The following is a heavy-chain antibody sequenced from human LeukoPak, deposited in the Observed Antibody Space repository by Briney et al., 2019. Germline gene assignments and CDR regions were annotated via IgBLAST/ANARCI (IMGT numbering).Heavy chain of an antibody. J-gene: IGHJ3*02. V-gene: IGHV3-48*03. CDR3: ARREGFYDSDGYFEGDGFDI. D-gene: IGHD3-22*01. CDR1: GFTFSGYE. Sequence: PGGSLRLSCEASGFTFSGYEMNWVRQAPGKGLEWISYICGRGVTTYYADSVKGRFTISRDDAKKLLYLEMNSLRAEDTAVYYCARREGFYDSDGYFEGDGFDIWGRGTMVTVSS. CDR2: ICGRGVTT.